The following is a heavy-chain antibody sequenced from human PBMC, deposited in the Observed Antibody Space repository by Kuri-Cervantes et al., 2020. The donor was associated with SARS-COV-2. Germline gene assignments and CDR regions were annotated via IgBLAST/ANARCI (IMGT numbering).Heavy chain of an antibody. CDR2: IYHSGST. CDR3: ARDRGSSGWSWVYYYYGMDV. Sequence: GSLRLSCAVSGGSISSSNWWNWVRQPPGKGLEWIGEIYHSGSTNYNPSLKSRVTISVDTSKNQFSLKLSSVTAADTAVYYCARDRGSSGWSWVYYYYGMDVWGQGTTVTVSS. CDR1: GGSISSSNW. D-gene: IGHD6-19*01. J-gene: IGHJ6*02. V-gene: IGHV4-4*02.